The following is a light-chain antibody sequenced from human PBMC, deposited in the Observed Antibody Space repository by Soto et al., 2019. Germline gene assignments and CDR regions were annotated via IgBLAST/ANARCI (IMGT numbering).Light chain of an antibody. V-gene: IGLV2-23*01. CDR1: SSDVGSHNL. CDR2: EGT. CDR3: CSYAGSTAWV. Sequence: QSALTQPASVSGSPGQSITISCTGTSSDVGSHNLVSWYQQHPGKAPKLIIYEGTKRPSGVSNRFSGSKSGNTASLTISGLQAGDEAEYCCCSYAGSTAWVFGGGTMLTVL. J-gene: IGLJ3*02.